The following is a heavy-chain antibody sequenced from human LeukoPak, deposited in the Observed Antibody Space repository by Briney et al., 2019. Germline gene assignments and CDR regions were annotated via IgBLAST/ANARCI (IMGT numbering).Heavy chain of an antibody. J-gene: IGHJ6*02. CDR1: GYTFSSYG. CDR3: ASGSSQPSNSCRNYYYCYGMDV. V-gene: IGHV1-18*01. D-gene: IGHD2-2*01. CDR2: ISAYNGNT. Sequence: GASVKVSCKASGYTFSSYGINWVRQAPGQGLEWMGWISAYNGNTNYAQHLQGRVTMTTDTSTSTAYMELRSLRSGDTAVYYCASGSSQPSNSCRNYYYCYGMDVWGQGTTVTVSS.